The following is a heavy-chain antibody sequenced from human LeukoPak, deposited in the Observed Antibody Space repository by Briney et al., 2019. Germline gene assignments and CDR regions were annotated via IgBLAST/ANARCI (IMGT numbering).Heavy chain of an antibody. Sequence: PSETLSLTCTVSGVSISSYSWSWFRQPPGKGLEWIGYIYTSGSANYNPSLKSGVTISVDTSKNQFSLKLSSVTAADTAVYYCARSWEQLVLDYWGQGTLVTVSS. V-gene: IGHV4-4*09. J-gene: IGHJ4*02. CDR2: IYTSGSA. CDR1: GVSISSYS. CDR3: ARSWEQLVLDY. D-gene: IGHD6-6*01.